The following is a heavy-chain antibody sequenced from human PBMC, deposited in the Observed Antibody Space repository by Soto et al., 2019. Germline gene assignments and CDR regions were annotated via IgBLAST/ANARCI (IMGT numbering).Heavy chain of an antibody. V-gene: IGHV1-69*06. D-gene: IGHD6-13*01. CDR3: ASLKVAAGSSWAFDYYYYGMDV. CDR2: IIPIFGTA. J-gene: IGHJ6*02. CDR1: GGTFSSYA. Sequence: QVQLVQSGAEVKKPGSSVKVSCKASGGTFSSYAISWVRQAPGQGLEWMGGIIPIFGTANYAQKFQGRVTITADKSTNTAYMELSSLRSEDTAVYYCASLKVAAGSSWAFDYYYYGMDVWGQGTTVTVSS.